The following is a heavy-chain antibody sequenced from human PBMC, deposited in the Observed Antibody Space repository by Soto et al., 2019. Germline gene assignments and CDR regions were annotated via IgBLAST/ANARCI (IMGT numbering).Heavy chain of an antibody. CDR3: TPGPIYGSCSHSDY. D-gene: IGHD3-10*01. V-gene: IGHV2-5*02. CDR2: IYWDDDK. Sequence: QITLKESGPTLVKPTQTLTLTCTFSGFSLSTSGVGVGWIRQPPGKALVWLALIYWDDDKRYSPSLKRRLTITKETRKSQVVLTKAKMVPVNTATYYCTPGPIYGSCSHSDYWGQGTLGTV. CDR1: GFSLSTSGVG. J-gene: IGHJ4*02.